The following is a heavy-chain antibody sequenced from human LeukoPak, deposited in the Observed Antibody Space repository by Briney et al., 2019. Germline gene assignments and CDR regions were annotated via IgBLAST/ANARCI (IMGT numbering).Heavy chain of an antibody. V-gene: IGHV3-23*01. CDR1: GFTFSSYA. CDR3: AKGGKWDVTPFDY. D-gene: IGHD1-26*01. J-gene: IGHJ4*02. CDR2: ISGSGASK. Sequence: GGSLRLSCAASGFTFSSYAMSWVRQAPGKGLEWVSAISGSGASKYYASSVKGRFTVSRDNSQNTLYLQVNSLRAEDTAVYYCAKGGKWDVTPFDYWGQGTLVTVSS.